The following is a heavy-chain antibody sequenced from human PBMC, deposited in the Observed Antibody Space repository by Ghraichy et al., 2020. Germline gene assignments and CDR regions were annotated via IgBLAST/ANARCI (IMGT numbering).Heavy chain of an antibody. CDR1: GGSISSYY. D-gene: IGHD5-24*01. CDR2: IYYSGST. Sequence: SQTLSLTCTVSGGSISSYYWSWIRQPPGKGLEWIGYIYYSGSTNYNPSLKSRVTISVDTSKNQFSLKLSSVTAADTAVYYCARQTNGYKTQGMDVWGQGTTGTVSS. V-gene: IGHV4-59*08. J-gene: IGHJ6*02. CDR3: ARQTNGYKTQGMDV.